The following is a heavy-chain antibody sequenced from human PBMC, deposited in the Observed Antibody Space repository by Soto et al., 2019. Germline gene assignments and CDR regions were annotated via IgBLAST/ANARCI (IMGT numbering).Heavy chain of an antibody. CDR1: GGTFSSYA. J-gene: IGHJ4*02. D-gene: IGHD6-19*01. Sequence: QVQLVQSGAEVKKPGSSVKVSCTASGGTFSSYAISWVRQAPGQGLEWMGGIIPIFGTANYAQKFQGRVTITADESTSTAYMELSSLRSEDTAVYYCASTHSGGWYGGPGYYLGYWGQGTLITVSS. CDR2: IIPIFGTA. V-gene: IGHV1-69*01. CDR3: ASTHSGGWYGGPGYYLGY.